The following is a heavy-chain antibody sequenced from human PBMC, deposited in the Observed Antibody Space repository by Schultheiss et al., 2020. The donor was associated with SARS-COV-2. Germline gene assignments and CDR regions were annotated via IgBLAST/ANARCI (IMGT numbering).Heavy chain of an antibody. J-gene: IGHJ4*02. CDR2: IYYSGST. Sequence: SETLSLTCAVYGGSFSGYYWSWIRQPPGKGLEWIGYIYYSGSTNYNPSLKSRVTISVDTSKNQFSLKLSSVTAADTAVYYCARDPWGGSPNYFDYWGQGTLVTVSS. CDR1: GGSFSGYY. D-gene: IGHD1-26*01. V-gene: IGHV4-34*01. CDR3: ARDPWGGSPNYFDY.